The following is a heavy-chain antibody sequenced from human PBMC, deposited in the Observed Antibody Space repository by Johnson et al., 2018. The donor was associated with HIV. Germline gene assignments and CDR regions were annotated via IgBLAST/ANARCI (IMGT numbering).Heavy chain of an antibody. J-gene: IGHJ3*02. CDR1: GFTFDDYG. CDR3: ARFGRGGSHAFDI. Sequence: VQLVESGGGVVRPGGSLRLSCGASGFTFDDYGMSWVRQAPGKGLEWVSSISWNGDSTGYAASVKGRFTISRDNAKNSLYLQMNSLRAEDTAFYYCARFGRGGSHAFDIWGQGTMVTVSS. CDR2: ISWNGDST. D-gene: IGHD5-24*01. V-gene: IGHV3-20*04.